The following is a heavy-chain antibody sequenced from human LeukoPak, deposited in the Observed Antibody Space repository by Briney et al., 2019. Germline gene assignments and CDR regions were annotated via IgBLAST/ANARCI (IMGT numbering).Heavy chain of an antibody. J-gene: IGHJ6*03. D-gene: IGHD6-6*01. CDR2: FHTRGST. CDR3: ARGRWWFAGRPPHYMDV. Sequence: SETLSLTCTVSRGSLSSGNYYWSWPRQPAGKGLEGIGRFHTRGSTNYNPSLKSRVIISVDTSKNQFSLKLCSVTAADTAVYYCARGRWWFAGRPPHYMDVWGKGTTVTVSS. V-gene: IGHV4-61*02. CDR1: RGSLSSGNYY.